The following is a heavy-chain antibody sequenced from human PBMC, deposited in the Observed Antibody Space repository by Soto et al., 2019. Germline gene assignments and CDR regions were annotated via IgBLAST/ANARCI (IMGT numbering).Heavy chain of an antibody. Sequence: QVQLVESGGGVVQPGRSLRLSCAASGFTFSHYAMHWVRQAPGKGLEWLAAISYDGTTEYYADSVKGRFSISRDSSKNTLYLQMNSLRAEDTALYYCARDCDYSDSVGCPAYWGQGTLGTVSS. CDR3: ARDCDYSDSVGCPAY. V-gene: IGHV3-30-3*01. CDR1: GFTFSHYA. CDR2: ISYDGTTE. D-gene: IGHD4-17*01. J-gene: IGHJ4*02.